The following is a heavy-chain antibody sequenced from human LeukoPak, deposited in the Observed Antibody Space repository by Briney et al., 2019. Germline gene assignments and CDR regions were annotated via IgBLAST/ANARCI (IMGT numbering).Heavy chain of an antibody. CDR3: ARASGKYSSGQGDY. Sequence: HSGGSLRLSCAASGFTFSSYAMHWVRQAPGKGLEWVAVISYDGSNKYYADSVKGRFTISRDNSKNTLYLQMNSLRAEDTAVYYCARASGKYSSGQGDYWGQGTLVTVSS. CDR2: ISYDGSNK. D-gene: IGHD6-19*01. V-gene: IGHV3-30-3*01. CDR1: GFTFSSYA. J-gene: IGHJ4*02.